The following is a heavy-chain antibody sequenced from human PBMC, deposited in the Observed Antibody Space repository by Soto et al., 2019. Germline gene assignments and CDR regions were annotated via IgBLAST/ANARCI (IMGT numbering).Heavy chain of an antibody. Sequence: GGSLRLSCAASGFTFSSYAMSWVRQAPGKGLEWVSGISGRGGSTWYADSVKGRFTISRDNSKNTLYLQMNSLRAEDTAVYYCAKVYVGYCFSTNCHNWFDPWGQGTKVTVSS. J-gene: IGHJ5*02. CDR3: AKVYVGYCFSTNCHNWFDP. CDR2: ISGRGGST. V-gene: IGHV3-23*01. D-gene: IGHD2-2*01. CDR1: GFTFSSYA.